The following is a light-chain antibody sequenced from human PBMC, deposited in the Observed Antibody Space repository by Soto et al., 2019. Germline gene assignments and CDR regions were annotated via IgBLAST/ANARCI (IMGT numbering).Light chain of an antibody. CDR3: QQSNNWPNT. CDR1: QSVSSN. CDR2: DAS. Sequence: EIVMTQSPATLSVSPGERATLSCRASQSVSSNLAWYQQKVGQAPRLLIWDASNRVTGIPARFSGSGSGTEFTLTLSILQSEDFAVYYCQQSNNWPNTFGQGTKLQIK. V-gene: IGKV3-15*01. J-gene: IGKJ2*01.